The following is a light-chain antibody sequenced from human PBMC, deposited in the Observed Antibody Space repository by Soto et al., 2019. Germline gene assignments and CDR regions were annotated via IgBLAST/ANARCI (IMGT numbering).Light chain of an antibody. CDR1: SSDVGGYNY. V-gene: IGLV2-14*03. J-gene: IGLJ1*01. Sequence: QSVLTQPASVSGSPGQSITISCTGTSSDVGGYNYVSWYQQHPGKAPKLMIYDVSNRPSGVSNRSSGSKSGNTASLTISGLQAEDEADYYCSSYTSSSLHVLGTGTKVTVL. CDR2: DVS. CDR3: SSYTSSSLHV.